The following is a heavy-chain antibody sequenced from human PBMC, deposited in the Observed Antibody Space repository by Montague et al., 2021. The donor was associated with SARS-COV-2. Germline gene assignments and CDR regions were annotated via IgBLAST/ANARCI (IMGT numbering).Heavy chain of an antibody. V-gene: IGHV6-1*01. Sequence: CAISGDSVSNNRAAWNWVRQSPSRGLEWLGRTYYTSKWYNGYALFVKSRITINPDTSKNQVSLRLNSVTPEDTAIYFCAREVDNYFGYWGQGTLVTVSS. D-gene: IGHD3-9*01. CDR3: AREVDNYFGY. J-gene: IGHJ4*02. CDR1: GDSVSNNRAA. CDR2: TYYTSKWYN.